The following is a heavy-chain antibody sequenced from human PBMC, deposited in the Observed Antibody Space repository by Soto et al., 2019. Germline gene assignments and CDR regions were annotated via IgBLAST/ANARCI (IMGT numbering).Heavy chain of an antibody. CDR2: IYYSGST. CDR1: GGSISSGGYY. Sequence: SETLSLTCTVSGGSISSGGYYWSWIRQHPGKGLEWIGYIYYSGSTYYNPSLKSRVTISVDTSKNQFSLKLSSVTAADTAVYYRARDRALSSDGMDVWGQGTTVTVSS. V-gene: IGHV4-31*02. D-gene: IGHD6-25*01. J-gene: IGHJ6*02. CDR3: ARDRALSSDGMDV.